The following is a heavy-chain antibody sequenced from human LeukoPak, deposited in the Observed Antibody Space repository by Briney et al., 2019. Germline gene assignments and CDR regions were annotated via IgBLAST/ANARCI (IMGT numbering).Heavy chain of an antibody. V-gene: IGHV1-2*02. CDR2: INPNSGGT. Sequence: ASVKVSCKASGGTFSSYAISWVRQAPGQGLEWMGWINPNSGGTNYAQKFQGRVTMTRDTSISTAYMELSRLRSDDTAVYYCARVLRGNGRCDYWGQGTLVTVSS. CDR3: ARVLRGNGRCDY. CDR1: GGTFSSYA. D-gene: IGHD3-10*01. J-gene: IGHJ4*02.